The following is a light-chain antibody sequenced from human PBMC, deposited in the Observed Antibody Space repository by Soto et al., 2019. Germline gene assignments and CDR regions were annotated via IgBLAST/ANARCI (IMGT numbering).Light chain of an antibody. CDR2: LGS. J-gene: IGKJ1*01. Sequence: DIVLTQSPLSLPVTPGEPASISCRSSQSLLHSNGYNYLDWYLQRPGQSPQLLIYLGSNRASGVPDRFSGSGSGTEFTLKISRVEAEDVGVYYFIHAVQTPTWTFGQGTKVEIK. V-gene: IGKV2-28*01. CDR3: IHAVQTPTWT. CDR1: QSLLHSNGYNY.